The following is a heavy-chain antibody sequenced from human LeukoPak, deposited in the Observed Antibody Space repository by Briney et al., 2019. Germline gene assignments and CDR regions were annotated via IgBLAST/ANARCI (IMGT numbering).Heavy chain of an antibody. CDR3: AKAWDIVATIAWFDY. D-gene: IGHD5-12*01. J-gene: IGHJ4*02. V-gene: IGHV3-23*01. Sequence: GGSPRLSCAASGFTFSSYAMSWVRQAPGKGLEWVSAISGSGGSTYYADSVKGRFTISRDNSKNTLYLQMNSLRAEDTAVYYCAKAWDIVATIAWFDYWGQGTLVTVSS. CDR2: ISGSGGST. CDR1: GFTFSSYA.